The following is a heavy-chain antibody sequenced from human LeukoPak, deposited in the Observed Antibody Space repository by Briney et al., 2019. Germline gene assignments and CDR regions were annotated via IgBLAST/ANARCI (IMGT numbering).Heavy chain of an antibody. J-gene: IGHJ6*02. V-gene: IGHV3-15*05. CDR2: IKSKSAGGAI. CDR3: ADLDYYGVDV. Sequence: GGSLRLSCAASGFSFINAWMSWVRQAPGKGLEWVGRIKSKSAGGAIEYGAPVKGIFIISRDDSQNTLYLQMNTLEIEDTAVYYCADLDYYGVDVWGQGTTVTVSS. CDR1: GFSFINAW.